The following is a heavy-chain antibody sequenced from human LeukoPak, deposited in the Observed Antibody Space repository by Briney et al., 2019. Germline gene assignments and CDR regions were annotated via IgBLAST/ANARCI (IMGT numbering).Heavy chain of an antibody. V-gene: IGHV4-38-2*01. CDR3: TRQDDVPSALGYSDS. CDR1: DSSITNDYY. CDR2: ISYGGST. D-gene: IGHD2-2*01. J-gene: IGHJ4*02. Sequence: PSETLSLTCGVSDSSITNDYYWGWIRQPPGKGLEWIGSISYGGSTHYNASLKSRVTISLAMSKSQFSLHLSSVTAADTAVYYCTRQDDVPSALGYSDSWGQGILVTVS.